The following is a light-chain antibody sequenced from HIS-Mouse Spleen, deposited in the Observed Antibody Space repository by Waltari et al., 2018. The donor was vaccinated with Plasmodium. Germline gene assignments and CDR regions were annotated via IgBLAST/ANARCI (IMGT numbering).Light chain of an antibody. V-gene: IGKV1-39*01. CDR2: AAS. CDR3: QQSYSTWT. CDR1: QSISSY. Sequence: DIQMTQSPSSLSASVGDRVTITCRASQSISSYLNWYQQKPGKAPKLLIYAASSLQSGVPSRFSGGGSGTDFTLTISSLQPEDFATYYCQQSYSTWTFGQGNKVEIK. J-gene: IGKJ1*01.